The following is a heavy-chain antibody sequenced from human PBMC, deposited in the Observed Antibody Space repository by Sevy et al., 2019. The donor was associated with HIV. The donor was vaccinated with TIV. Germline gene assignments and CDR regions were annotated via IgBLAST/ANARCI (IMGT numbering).Heavy chain of an antibody. CDR3: ASGHSNYSPTDY. CDR2: INQDGSEK. Sequence: GGSLRLSCAASGLTFSNYWMNWVRQAPGKGLEWVANINQDGSEKYYVDSMKGRFTISRDNAKNSLYLQMNSLRAEDTAVYYCASGHSNYSPTDYWGQGTLVTVSS. D-gene: IGHD4-4*01. V-gene: IGHV3-7*01. CDR1: GLTFSNYW. J-gene: IGHJ4*02.